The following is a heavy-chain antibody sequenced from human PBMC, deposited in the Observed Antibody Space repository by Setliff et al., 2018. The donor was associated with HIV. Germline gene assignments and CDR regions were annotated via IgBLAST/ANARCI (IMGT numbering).Heavy chain of an antibody. CDR1: GFTFSGSA. CDR2: IRSKANSYAT. V-gene: IGHV3-73*01. CDR3: TTTYGDYVFAEYFQH. Sequence: LRLSCAASGFTFSGSAMHWVRQASGKGLEWVGRIRSKANSYATAYAASVKGRFTISRDDSKNTAYLQMNSLKTEDTAVYYCTTTYGDYVFAEYFQHWGQGTLVTVSS. J-gene: IGHJ1*01. D-gene: IGHD4-17*01.